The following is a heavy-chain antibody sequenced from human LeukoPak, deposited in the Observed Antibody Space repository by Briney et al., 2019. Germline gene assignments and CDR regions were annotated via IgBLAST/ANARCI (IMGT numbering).Heavy chain of an antibody. CDR2: ISSSSGYI. CDR1: GFTFSSYS. D-gene: IGHD2-2*01. V-gene: IGHV3-21*04. J-gene: IGHJ1*01. CDR3: AKSGRYCSSTSCYFLKH. Sequence: GGSLRLSCAASGFTFSSYSMNWVRQAPGKGLEWVSSISSSSGYIYYADSVKGRFTVSRDNTKNSLYLQMNSLRAEDTAVYYCAKSGRYCSSTSCYFLKHWGQGTLVTVSS.